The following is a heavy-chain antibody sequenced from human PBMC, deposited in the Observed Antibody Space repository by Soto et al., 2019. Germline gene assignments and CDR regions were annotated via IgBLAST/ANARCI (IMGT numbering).Heavy chain of an antibody. CDR3: ARELMQAYYSYYGMDV. J-gene: IGHJ6*02. D-gene: IGHD2-8*01. V-gene: IGHV1-3*01. Sequence: GASVKVSCKASGYTFTSYAMHWVRQAPGQRLEWMGWINAGNGNTKYSQKFQGRVTITRDTSASTAYMELSSLRSEDTAVYYCARELMQAYYSYYGMDVWGQGTTVTVSS. CDR2: INAGNGNT. CDR1: GYTFTSYA.